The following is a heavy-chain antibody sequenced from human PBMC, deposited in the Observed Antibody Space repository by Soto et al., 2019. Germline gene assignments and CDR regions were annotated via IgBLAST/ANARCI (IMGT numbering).Heavy chain of an antibody. CDR3: VMVDNYVTPTPQDV. CDR2: ISPYTGNT. J-gene: IGHJ6*02. Sequence: QVQLVQSGDEVKKPGASVKVSCKASGYIFVNYGIAWVRQAPGQGLEWMGWISPYTGNTHPATQVQGRLTMTTDTSTSTAYMDLGSLTSDDTAVYYCVMVDNYVTPTPQDVWGQGTTVTVSS. V-gene: IGHV1-18*01. D-gene: IGHD3-16*01. CDR1: GYIFVNYG.